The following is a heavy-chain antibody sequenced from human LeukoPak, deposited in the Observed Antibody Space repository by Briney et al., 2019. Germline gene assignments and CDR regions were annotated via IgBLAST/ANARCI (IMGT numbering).Heavy chain of an antibody. D-gene: IGHD3-10*01. CDR1: GDSIINYY. Sequence: PSETLSLTCTVSGDSIINYYWNWIRQPPGKGLEWIGYISDSGSTNYNPSLMSRVTISVDTSKNQFSLKLSSVTAADTAVYYCARLSRGMVRGVTLLDYWGQGTLVTVSS. CDR2: ISDSGST. J-gene: IGHJ4*02. CDR3: ARLSRGMVRGVTLLDY. V-gene: IGHV4-59*08.